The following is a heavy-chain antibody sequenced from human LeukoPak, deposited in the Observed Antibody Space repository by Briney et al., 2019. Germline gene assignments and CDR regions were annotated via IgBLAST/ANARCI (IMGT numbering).Heavy chain of an antibody. V-gene: IGHV3-30*18. D-gene: IGHD5-18*01. J-gene: IGHJ4*02. Sequence: GGSLRLSCAASGFTFSSYGMHWVRQAPGKGLEWVAVISYDEPNKYYADSVKGRFTISRDDSKSTLYLQMNSLRPEDTAVYYCAKEKLPSGYSFLTDYWGQGTLVTVSS. CDR2: ISYDEPNK. CDR1: GFTFSSYG. CDR3: AKEKLPSGYSFLTDY.